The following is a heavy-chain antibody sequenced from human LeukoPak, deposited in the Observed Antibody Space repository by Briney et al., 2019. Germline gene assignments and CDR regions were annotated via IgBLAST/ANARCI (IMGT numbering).Heavy chain of an antibody. CDR3: SGRDSSRDPWAY. CDR1: GFSFTTYW. D-gene: IGHD2-2*01. V-gene: IGHV3-7*02. CDR2: ISPDGSGE. Sequence: GGSLRLSCAASGFSFTTYWMNWVRQGPGGRLEWVANISPDGSGEYYRDSVRGRFSISRDNAKESLYLQMNNVRADDSGIYYCSGRDSSRDPWAYWGQGTQVSVS. J-gene: IGHJ4*02.